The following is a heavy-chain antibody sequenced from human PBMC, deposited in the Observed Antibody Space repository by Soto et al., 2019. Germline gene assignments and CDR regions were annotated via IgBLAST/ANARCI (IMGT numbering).Heavy chain of an antibody. V-gene: IGHV4-38-2*01. CDR2: IYHAGSV. CDR1: GXSIASGYY. CDR3: ARTFDYYGMDV. J-gene: IGHJ6*02. Sequence: LSLTFAVSGXSIASGYYWAWIRQSPGKGLEWIGSIYHAGSVYYNPSLNSRVAVSLDTSKNHFSLKLTSVTAADTAVYYCARTFDYYGMDVWGQGTTVTVSS.